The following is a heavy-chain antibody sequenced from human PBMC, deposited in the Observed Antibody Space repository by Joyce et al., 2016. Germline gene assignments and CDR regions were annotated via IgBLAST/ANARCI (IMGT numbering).Heavy chain of an antibody. Sequence: EVHLVESGGGLVQPGGLLRLSCAASGFTFSAYWMTWVRQAPGKGLEWVATIKEGGTEKFYVDSGKGRFTIARDNAENSVYLQMNSLRAEDTAVYYCVRDPFDYWGQGAVVTVSS. CDR3: VRDPFDY. V-gene: IGHV3-7*04. CDR1: GFTFSAYW. J-gene: IGHJ4*02. CDR2: IKEGGTEK.